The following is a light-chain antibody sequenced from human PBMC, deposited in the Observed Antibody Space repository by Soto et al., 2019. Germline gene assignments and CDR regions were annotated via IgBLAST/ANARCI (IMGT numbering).Light chain of an antibody. CDR3: QQYNSYLWT. J-gene: IGKJ1*01. Sequence: DIPMTQSPSTLSASVGDRVTITCRASQSISSWLAWYQQKPGKAPKLLIYDASSLESGVPSRFRGSGSGTEFTLTSSSLQPDDFATYYCQQYNSYLWTFGQGTKVEIK. V-gene: IGKV1-5*01. CDR2: DAS. CDR1: QSISSW.